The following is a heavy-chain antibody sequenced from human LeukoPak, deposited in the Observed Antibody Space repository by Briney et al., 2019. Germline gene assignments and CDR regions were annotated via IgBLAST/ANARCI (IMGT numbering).Heavy chain of an antibody. V-gene: IGHV3-33*01. J-gene: IGHJ2*01. CDR2: IWDDGSNK. CDR3: AREGPDTSDSCYVVWYFDL. D-gene: IGHD3-22*01. CDR1: GFTFSSYG. Sequence: PGGSLRLSYAASGFTFSSYGMHWVRQAPGKGLEWVASIWDDGSNKYYTDSVKGRFTISRDNSKNTLYLQMNSLRAEDTAVYYCAREGPDTSDSCYVVWYFDLWGRGTLVTVSS.